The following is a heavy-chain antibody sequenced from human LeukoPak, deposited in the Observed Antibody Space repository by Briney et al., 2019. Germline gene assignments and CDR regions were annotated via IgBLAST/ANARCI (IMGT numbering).Heavy chain of an antibody. CDR1: GFNLTNYA. Sequence: PGGSLRLSCAASGFNLTNYAMHWVRQAPGKGLEWVGFIRSKAYGGTTEYAASVKGRFTISRDDSKSIAYLQMNSLKAEDTAVYYCTRDGYQKYFHGSGDLYYYYYMDVWGKGTTVTISS. CDR2: IRSKAYGGTT. V-gene: IGHV3-49*04. CDR3: TRDGYQKYFHGSGDLYYYYYMDV. J-gene: IGHJ6*03. D-gene: IGHD3-10*01.